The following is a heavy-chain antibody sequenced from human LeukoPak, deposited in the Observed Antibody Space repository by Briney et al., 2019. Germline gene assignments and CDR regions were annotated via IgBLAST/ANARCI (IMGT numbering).Heavy chain of an antibody. CDR3: ARGLQYYDFWSGQYYFDY. CDR1: GGSFSGYY. CDR2: INHSGST. Sequence: SETLSLTCAVYGGSFSGYYWSWIRQPPGKGLEWIGEINHSGSTSYNPSLKSRVTISVDTSKNQFSLKLSSVTAADTAVYYCARGLQYYDFWSGQYYFDYWGQGTLVTVSS. J-gene: IGHJ4*02. D-gene: IGHD3-3*01. V-gene: IGHV4-34*01.